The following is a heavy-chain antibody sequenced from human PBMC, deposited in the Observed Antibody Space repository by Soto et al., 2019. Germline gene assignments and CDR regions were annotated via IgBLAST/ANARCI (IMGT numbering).Heavy chain of an antibody. CDR2: ISDSGDST. V-gene: IGHV3-23*01. J-gene: IGHJ4*02. D-gene: IGHD2-21*01. Sequence: QTGGSLRLSCAASGFIFSDYVMSWVRQAPGKGLEWVSSISDSGDSTYSADSVKGRFTISRDNSKNTLYLQMNSLRAEDTAVYYCARKNVVALGNYGFLWGQGTLVTVSS. CDR1: GFIFSDYV. CDR3: ARKNVVALGNYGFL.